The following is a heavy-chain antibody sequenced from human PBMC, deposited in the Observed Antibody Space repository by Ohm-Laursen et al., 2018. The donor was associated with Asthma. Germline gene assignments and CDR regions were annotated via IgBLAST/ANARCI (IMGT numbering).Heavy chain of an antibody. J-gene: IGHJ4*02. CDR2: IWYDGSNK. V-gene: IGHV3-33*06. CDR3: AKDDVGPDY. Sequence: SLRHSCTASGFTFSSYGMHWVRQAPGKGLEWVAVIWYDGSNKYYADSVKGRFTISRDNSKNTLYLQMNSLRAEDTAVYYCAKDDVGPDYWGQGTLVTVSS. CDR1: GFTFSSYG.